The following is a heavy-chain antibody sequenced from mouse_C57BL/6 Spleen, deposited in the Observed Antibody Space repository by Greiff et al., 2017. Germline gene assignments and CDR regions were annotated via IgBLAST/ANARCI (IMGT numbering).Heavy chain of an antibody. CDR1: GYTFTDYY. Sequence: VQLQQSGPELVKPGASVKISCKASGYTFTDYYMHWVKQSHGKSLEWIGDINPNNGGTSYNQKFKGKATLTVDKSSSTAYMELRSLTSEDSAVYYCARDWDFDYWGQGTTLTVSS. D-gene: IGHD4-1*01. CDR2: INPNNGGT. V-gene: IGHV1-26*01. J-gene: IGHJ2*01. CDR3: ARDWDFDY.